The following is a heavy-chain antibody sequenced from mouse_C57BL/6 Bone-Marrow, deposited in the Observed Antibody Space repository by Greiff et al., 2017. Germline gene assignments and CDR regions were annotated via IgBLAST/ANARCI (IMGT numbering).Heavy chain of an antibody. V-gene: IGHV5-9*01. CDR2: LSGGGGNT. J-gene: IGHJ1*03. CDR1: GFTFSSYT. Sequence: EVMLVESGGGLVTPGGSLKLSCAASGFTFSSYTMSWVRQTPEKRLQWVAALSGGGGNTYYPDSVKGRFTISRDNDKNILYLQMSSLRSEDTALYYCSRQVTTVLATKYFDVWGTGTTVTVSS. D-gene: IGHD1-1*01. CDR3: SRQVTTVLATKYFDV.